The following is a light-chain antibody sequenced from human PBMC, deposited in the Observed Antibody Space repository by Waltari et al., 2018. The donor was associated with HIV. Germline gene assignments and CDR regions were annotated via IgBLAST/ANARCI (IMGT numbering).Light chain of an antibody. CDR1: QTVLYSSNNKNH. V-gene: IGKV4-1*01. J-gene: IGKJ4*01. CDR2: WAS. CDR3: QEYYRTPLT. Sequence: DIVMTQSPDSLAVSLGERVTINCKSSQTVLYSSNNKNHLAWYQQKPGQPPKLLIYWASTRESGVPDRFSGSGSGTDFTLTISSLQAEDVAVYYCQEYYRTPLTFGGGTKVEIK.